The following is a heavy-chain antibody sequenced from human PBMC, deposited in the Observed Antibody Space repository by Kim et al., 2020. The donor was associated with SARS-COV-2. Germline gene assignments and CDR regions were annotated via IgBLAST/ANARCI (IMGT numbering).Heavy chain of an antibody. CDR3: ASYYDILTDDAFDI. J-gene: IGHJ3*02. Sequence: NPSLKSRVTISVDTSKNQFSLKLSSVTAADTAVYYCASYYDILTDDAFDIWGQGTMVTVSS. V-gene: IGHV4-39*01. D-gene: IGHD3-9*01.